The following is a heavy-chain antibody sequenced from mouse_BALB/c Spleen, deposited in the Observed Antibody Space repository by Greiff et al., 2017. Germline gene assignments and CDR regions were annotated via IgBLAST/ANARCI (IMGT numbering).Heavy chain of an antibody. V-gene: IGHV1-69*02. CDR2: IDPSDSYT. CDR3: ARALRALDV. Sequence: VQLQESGAELVKPGASVKLSCKASGYTFTSYWMHWVKQRPGQGLEWIGEIDPSDSYTNYNQKFKGKATLTVDKSSSTAYMQLSSLTSEDSAVYYCARALRALDVWGAGTTVTVSS. D-gene: IGHD1-1*01. CDR1: GYTFTSYW. J-gene: IGHJ1*01.